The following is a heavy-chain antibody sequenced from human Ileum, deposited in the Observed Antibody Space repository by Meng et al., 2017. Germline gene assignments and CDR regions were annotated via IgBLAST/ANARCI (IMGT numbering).Heavy chain of an antibody. V-gene: IGHV4-59*01. Sequence: GSLRLSCTVSGGSIRSYYWSWIRQPPGKGLEWIGYIYSSGSTNYNPSLKSRVTISIDTSKNQFSLKLSSVTAADTAVYYCARYYYDRGLDYWGQGTRVTVSS. D-gene: IGHD3-22*01. CDR2: IYSSGST. J-gene: IGHJ4*02. CDR3: ARYYYDRGLDY. CDR1: GGSIRSYY.